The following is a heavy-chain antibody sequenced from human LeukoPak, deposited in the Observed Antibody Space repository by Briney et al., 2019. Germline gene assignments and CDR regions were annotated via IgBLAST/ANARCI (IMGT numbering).Heavy chain of an antibody. D-gene: IGHD3-22*01. CDR3: ARAWYYYDSSGYYPFDY. V-gene: IGHV4-34*01. CDR1: GGSFSGYY. Sequence: SETLSLTCAVYGGSFSGYYWSWIRQPPGKGLEWIGEINHSGSTNYNPSLKSRVTISVDTSKNQFSLKLSSVTAADTAVYYCARAWYYYDSSGYYPFDYWGQGTLVTVSS. J-gene: IGHJ4*02. CDR2: INHSGST.